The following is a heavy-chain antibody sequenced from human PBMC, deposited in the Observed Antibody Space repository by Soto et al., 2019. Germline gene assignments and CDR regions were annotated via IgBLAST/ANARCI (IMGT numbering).Heavy chain of an antibody. Sequence: QVQLVQSGAEVKKPGSSVKVSCKASGGTFSSYTISWVRQAPGQGLEWMGRIIPILGIANYAQKFQGRVTINADKPTSTAYMELSSLRSEDTAVYYCAGDMEVDTAIETFDYWGQGTLVTVSS. J-gene: IGHJ4*02. V-gene: IGHV1-69*08. D-gene: IGHD5-18*01. CDR3: AGDMEVDTAIETFDY. CDR1: GGTFSSYT. CDR2: IIPILGIA.